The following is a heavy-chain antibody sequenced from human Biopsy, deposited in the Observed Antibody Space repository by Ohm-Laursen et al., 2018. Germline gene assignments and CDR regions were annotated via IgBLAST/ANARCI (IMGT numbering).Heavy chain of an antibody. J-gene: IGHJ5*02. Sequence: GTLSLTCPVSGGSISNNNYYWGWIRQPPGKGLEWIGSIFYRGSTLYKPSLKSRVNISVDTSKNQFSLKLNSVTAADTAVYYCARGDYFDSNGYFWFDPWGQGTLVTVSS. D-gene: IGHD3-22*01. V-gene: IGHV4-39*01. CDR1: GGSISNNNYY. CDR3: ARGDYFDSNGYFWFDP. CDR2: IFYRGST.